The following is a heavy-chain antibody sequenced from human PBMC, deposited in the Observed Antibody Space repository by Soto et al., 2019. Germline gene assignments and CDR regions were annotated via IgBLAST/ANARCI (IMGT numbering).Heavy chain of an antibody. V-gene: IGHV3-21*01. CDR3: ARDQDYGGYEPGNDY. CDR2: ISSSSSSYI. CDR1: GFTFSSYS. D-gene: IGHD4-17*01. J-gene: IGHJ4*02. Sequence: PGGSLRLSCAASGFTFSSYSMNWVRQAPGKGLEWVSSISSSSSSYIYYADSVKGRFTISRDNAKSSLYLQMNSLRAEDTAVYYCARDQDYGGYEPGNDYWGQGTLVTVSS.